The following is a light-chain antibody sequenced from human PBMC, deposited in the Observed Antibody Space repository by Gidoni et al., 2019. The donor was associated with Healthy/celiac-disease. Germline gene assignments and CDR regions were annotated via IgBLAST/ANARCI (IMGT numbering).Light chain of an antibody. CDR2: AAA. CDR3: QHSYSTRWT. CDR1: QSISSY. J-gene: IGKJ1*01. V-gene: IGKV1-39*01. Sequence: DIQMTQYQSSLSASVGDRVTITCRASQSISSYLNWYQQKPGKAPKLLLYAAASVQSGVPSRVRGSRYGTDCTLPISSMQPEDVATYYCQHSYSTRWTCGQGTKVEIK.